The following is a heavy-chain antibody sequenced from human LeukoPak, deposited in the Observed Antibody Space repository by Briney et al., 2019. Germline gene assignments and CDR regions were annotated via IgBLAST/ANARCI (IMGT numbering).Heavy chain of an antibody. CDR3: ARGGKSYYDYVWGSHRLNWSDP. J-gene: IGHJ5*02. V-gene: IGHV4-34*01. Sequence: PSETLSLTCAVYGGSFSGYYWSWIRQPPGKGLEWIGEINHSGSTNYNPSLKSRVTISVDTSKNQFSMKLSSVTAADKGGYYCARGGKSYYDYVWGSHRLNWSDPWGQGTLVTVSS. CDR2: INHSGST. D-gene: IGHD3-16*02. CDR1: GGSFSGYY.